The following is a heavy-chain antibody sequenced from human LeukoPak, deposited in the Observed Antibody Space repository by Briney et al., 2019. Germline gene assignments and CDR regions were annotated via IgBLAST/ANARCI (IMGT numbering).Heavy chain of an antibody. Sequence: SVKVSCKASGGTFSSYAISWVRQAPGQGLEWMGGIIPIFGTANYAQKFQGRVTITADESTSTAYMELSSLRSEDTAVYYCARAYDSSAIPRRFDYWGQXTLVTVSS. J-gene: IGHJ4*02. V-gene: IGHV1-69*13. CDR1: GGTFSSYA. CDR2: IIPIFGTA. D-gene: IGHD3-22*01. CDR3: ARAYDSSAIPRRFDY.